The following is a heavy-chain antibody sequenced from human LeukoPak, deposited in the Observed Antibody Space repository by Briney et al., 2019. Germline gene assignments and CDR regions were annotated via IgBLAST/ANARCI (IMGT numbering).Heavy chain of an antibody. Sequence: GGSLRLSSAASGFSFSSSWMAWVRQSPGKGLEWVAGMNQDGSVSDSVDSVRGRFTISRDNVRNSLYLQMNSLRVEDTAVYYAVRNLAYGSIDIWGKGTMVTVSS. J-gene: IGHJ3*02. D-gene: IGHD4-17*01. V-gene: IGHV3-7*01. CDR3: VRNLAYGSIDI. CDR1: GFSFSSSW. CDR2: MNQDGSVS.